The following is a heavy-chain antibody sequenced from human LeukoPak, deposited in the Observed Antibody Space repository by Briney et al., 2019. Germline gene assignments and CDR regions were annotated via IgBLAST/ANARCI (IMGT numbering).Heavy chain of an antibody. CDR1: GLTFNNYA. D-gene: IGHD3-16*01. Sequence: GGSLRLSCAVSGLTFNNYAMSWVRQAPGKGLEWVSAISKSGDHTYYAASAKGRFTIYRDNSKNTQYLQMNSLRAEDTAVYYCATSWGPDTSAFRWGRDGMDVWGQGTTVIIS. CDR2: ISKSGDHT. J-gene: IGHJ6*02. V-gene: IGHV3-23*01. CDR3: ATSWGPDTSAFRWGRDGMDV.